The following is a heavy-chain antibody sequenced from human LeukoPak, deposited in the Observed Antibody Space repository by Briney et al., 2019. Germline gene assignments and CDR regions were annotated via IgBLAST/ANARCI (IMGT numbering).Heavy chain of an antibody. CDR2: IIYTGRT. V-gene: IGHV4-39*01. D-gene: IGHD5-12*01. CDR3: ARRVIVATIDY. J-gene: IGHJ4*02. Sequence: PSETLSFTCTVSGGSISSSNYYWAWIRQPPGKGLEWIGSIIYTGRTFYNPSLKSRVTISVDTSKNQFSLKLSSVTAADTAVFYCARRVIVATIDYWGQGTLVTVSS. CDR1: GGSISSSNYY.